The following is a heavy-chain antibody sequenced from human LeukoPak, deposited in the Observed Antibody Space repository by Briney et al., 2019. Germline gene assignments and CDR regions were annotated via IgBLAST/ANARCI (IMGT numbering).Heavy chain of an antibody. J-gene: IGHJ3*02. CDR3: STVSGHSFDI. CDR2: INSDGSST. Sequence: GGSLRLSCAASGFTFSSYWMHWVRQVQGKGLVWVSRINSDGSSTSYADSVNGRFTISRDNAKNTLYVQMSSLRAEYTAVYYCSTVSGHSFDIWGRGTMVTVSS. V-gene: IGHV3-74*01. D-gene: IGHD3-10*01. CDR1: GFTFSSYW.